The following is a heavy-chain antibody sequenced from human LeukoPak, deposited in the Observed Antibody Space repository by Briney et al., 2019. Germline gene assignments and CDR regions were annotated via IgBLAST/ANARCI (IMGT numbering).Heavy chain of an antibody. CDR2: IKEDGSKI. D-gene: IGHD1-1*01. J-gene: IGHJ2*01. CDR3: VRDRGLQGWHFDL. CDR1: GLSLSTSW. V-gene: IGHV3-7*01. Sequence: GGSLRLSCAASGLSLSTSWMSWVRQAPGKGLEWLGDIKEDGSKIYYVDSVKGRFTISRDNAKNSLYLQMNNLRVEETAVYYCVRDRGLQGWHFDLWGRGTLVTVSS.